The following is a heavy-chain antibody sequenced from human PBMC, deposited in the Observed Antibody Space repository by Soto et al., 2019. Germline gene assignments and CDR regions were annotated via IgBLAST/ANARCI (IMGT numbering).Heavy chain of an antibody. D-gene: IGHD3-22*01. CDR3: ARVSPYYYDSSGYYGGRYAFDI. CDR1: GFTFSSYD. J-gene: IGHJ3*02. CDR2: IGTAGDT. V-gene: IGHV3-13*01. Sequence: GGSLRLSCAASGFTFSSYDMHWVRQATGKGLEWVSAIGTAGDTYYPGSVKGRFTISRENAKNSLYLQMNSLRAEDTAVYYCARVSPYYYDSSGYYGGRYAFDIWGQGTMVTVSS.